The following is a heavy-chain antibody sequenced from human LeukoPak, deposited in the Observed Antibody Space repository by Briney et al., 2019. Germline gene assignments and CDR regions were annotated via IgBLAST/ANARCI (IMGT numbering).Heavy chain of an antibody. Sequence: PSETLSLTCAVYGGSFSDYYWSWIRQPPGKGLEWIGEINHSGSTNYNPSLKSRVTISVDTSKNQFSLKLSSVTAADTAVYYCARGRYYYGSGSYYPLFDYWGQGTLVTVSS. J-gene: IGHJ4*02. V-gene: IGHV4-34*01. CDR1: GGSFSDYY. D-gene: IGHD3-10*01. CDR2: INHSGST. CDR3: ARGRYYYGSGSYYPLFDY.